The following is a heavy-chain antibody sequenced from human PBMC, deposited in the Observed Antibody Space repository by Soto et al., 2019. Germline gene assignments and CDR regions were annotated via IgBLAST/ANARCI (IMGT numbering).Heavy chain of an antibody. J-gene: IGHJ6*02. V-gene: IGHV3-33*01. CDR2: IWYDGSNK. CDR1: GFTFSSYG. Sequence: PGGSLRLSCAASGFTFSSYGMHWVRQAPGKGLEWVAVIWYDGSNKYYADSVKGRFTISRDNSKNTLYLQMNSLRAEDTAVYYCASIPYYYYGMDVWGQGTTVTVSS. D-gene: IGHD2-21*01. CDR3: ASIPYYYYGMDV.